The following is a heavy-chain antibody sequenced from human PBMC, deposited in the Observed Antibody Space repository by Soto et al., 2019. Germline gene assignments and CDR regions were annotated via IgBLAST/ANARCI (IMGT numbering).Heavy chain of an antibody. Sequence: QMQLVQSGPEVKKPGTSVKVSCKASGFTFTSSAVQWVRQARGQRLEWIGWIVVGSGNTNYAQKFQERVTITRDMSTSTAYMELSSLRSEDTAVYYCAAAKGRGIVVVASFDYWGQGTLVTVSS. D-gene: IGHD3-22*01. V-gene: IGHV1-58*01. CDR2: IVVGSGNT. CDR1: GFTFTSSA. CDR3: AAAKGRGIVVVASFDY. J-gene: IGHJ4*02.